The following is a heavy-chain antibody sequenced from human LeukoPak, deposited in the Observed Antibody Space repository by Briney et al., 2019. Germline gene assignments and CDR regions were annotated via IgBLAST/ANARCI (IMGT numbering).Heavy chain of an antibody. CDR2: IIPIFDTT. CDR1: GGTFSSYA. CDR3: ARWTMDDNGDPASFDL. J-gene: IGHJ4*02. D-gene: IGHD3/OR15-3a*01. V-gene: IGHV1-69*05. Sequence: GASVKVSCKASGGTFSSYAVIWIRQAPGQGLECVGAIIPIFDTTNYAQKFQGRVTITTGESTNTAYMDLGSLTSDDTAVYYCARWTMDDNGDPASFDLWGQGTLVTVSS.